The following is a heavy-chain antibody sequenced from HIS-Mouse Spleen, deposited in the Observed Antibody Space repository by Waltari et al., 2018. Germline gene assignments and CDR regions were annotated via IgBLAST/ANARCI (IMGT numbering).Heavy chain of an antibody. CDR1: GCSISSRRYH. J-gene: IGHJ2*01. Sequence: QLQLQESGPGRVKPSATLALTCTVSGCSISSRRYHWGWILQPPGKGLEWIGSIYYSGSTYYNPSLKSRVTISVDTSKNQFSLKLSSVTAADTAVYYCAREIPYSSSWYDWYFDLWGRGTLVTVSS. CDR2: IYYSGST. CDR3: AREIPYSSSWYDWYFDL. D-gene: IGHD6-13*01. V-gene: IGHV4-39*07.